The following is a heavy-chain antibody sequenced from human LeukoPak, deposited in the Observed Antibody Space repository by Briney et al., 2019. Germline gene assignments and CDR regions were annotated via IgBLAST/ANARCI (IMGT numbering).Heavy chain of an antibody. Sequence: PSETLSLTCAVSGGSISSGGYSWSWIRQPPGKGLEWIGYIYHSGSTYYNPSLKSRVTISVDRSKNQFSLKLSSVAAADTAVYYCAGGIWRTDAFDIWGQGTMVTVSS. J-gene: IGHJ3*02. CDR3: AGGIWRTDAFDI. CDR2: IYHSGST. V-gene: IGHV4-30-2*01. CDR1: GGSISSGGYS. D-gene: IGHD2-21*01.